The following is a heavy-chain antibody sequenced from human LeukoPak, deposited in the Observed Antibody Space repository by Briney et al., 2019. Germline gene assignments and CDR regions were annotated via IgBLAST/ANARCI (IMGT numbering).Heavy chain of an antibody. CDR1: GYTFTSYA. CDR3: ARFEGDYVGWFDP. Sequence: ASVKVSCKASGYTFTSYAMHWVRQAPGQRLEWMGWINAGNGNTKYSQKFQRRVTITRDTSASTAYMELSSLRSEDTAVYYCARFEGDYVGWFDPWGQGTLVTVSS. CDR2: INAGNGNT. V-gene: IGHV1-3*01. J-gene: IGHJ5*02. D-gene: IGHD4-23*01.